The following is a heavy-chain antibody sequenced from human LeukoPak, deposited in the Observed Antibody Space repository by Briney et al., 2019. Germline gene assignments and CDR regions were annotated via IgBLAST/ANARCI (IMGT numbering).Heavy chain of an antibody. Sequence: SETLSLTCTVSGGSISSSSYYWGWIRQPPGQGLKWIGSIYYSGSTYYNPSLKSRVTILVDTSKNQFSLKLSSVTAADTAVYYCARDIGYDSSGLENWFDPWGQGTLVTVSS. V-gene: IGHV4-39*07. CDR1: GGSISSSSYY. J-gene: IGHJ5*02. D-gene: IGHD3-22*01. CDR2: IYYSGST. CDR3: ARDIGYDSSGLENWFDP.